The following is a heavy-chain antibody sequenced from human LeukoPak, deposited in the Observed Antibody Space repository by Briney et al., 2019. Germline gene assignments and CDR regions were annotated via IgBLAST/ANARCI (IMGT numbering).Heavy chain of an antibody. Sequence: SETLSLTCAVYGGSFSGYYWSWIRQPPGKGLEWIGEINHSGSTNYNPSLKSRVTISVDTSKNQFSLKLSSVTAADTAVYYCARGQVHYYGSGSYDYWGQGTLVTVSS. CDR3: ARGQVHYYGSGSYDY. CDR2: INHSGST. J-gene: IGHJ4*02. V-gene: IGHV4-34*01. D-gene: IGHD3-10*01. CDR1: GGSFSGYY.